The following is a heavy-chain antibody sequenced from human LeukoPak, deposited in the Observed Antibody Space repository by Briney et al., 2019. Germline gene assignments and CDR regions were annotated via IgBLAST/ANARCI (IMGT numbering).Heavy chain of an antibody. CDR2: ISAYNGNT. CDR1: GYTFTSYG. V-gene: IGHV1-18*01. Sequence: ASVKVSFKASGYTFTSYGISWVRQAPGQGLEWMGWISAYNGNTNYAQRLQGRVTMTTDTSTSTVYMELRSLRSDDTAVYYCARTIAVAGAFDPWGQGTLVTVSS. D-gene: IGHD6-19*01. CDR3: ARTIAVAGAFDP. J-gene: IGHJ5*02.